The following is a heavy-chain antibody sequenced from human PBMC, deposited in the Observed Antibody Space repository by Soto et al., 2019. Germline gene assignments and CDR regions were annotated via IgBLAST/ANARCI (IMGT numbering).Heavy chain of an antibody. D-gene: IGHD3-9*01. Sequence: SLRLPCASSGFTCISHAMSWVRQAPGKGLEWVSAISGSGGSTYYADSVKGRFTISRDNSKNTLYLQMNSLRAEDTAVYYCAKAGGYDILTGPSYYFDYWGQGTLVTVSS. CDR1: GFTCISHA. V-gene: IGHV3-23*01. CDR3: AKAGGYDILTGPSYYFDY. J-gene: IGHJ4*02. CDR2: ISGSGGST.